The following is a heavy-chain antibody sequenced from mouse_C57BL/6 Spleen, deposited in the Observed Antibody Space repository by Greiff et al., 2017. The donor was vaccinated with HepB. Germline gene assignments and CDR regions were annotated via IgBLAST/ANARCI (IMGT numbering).Heavy chain of an antibody. CDR1: GYTFTGYW. CDR3: ARRGVYYYGSSALWYFDV. J-gene: IGHJ1*03. Sequence: VQLQQSGAELMKPGASVKLSCKATGYTFTGYWIEWVKQRPGHGLEWIGEILPGSGSTNYNEKFKGKATFTADTSSNTAYMQLSSLTTEDSAIYYCARRGVYYYGSSALWYFDVWGTGTTVTVSS. D-gene: IGHD1-1*01. V-gene: IGHV1-9*01. CDR2: ILPGSGST.